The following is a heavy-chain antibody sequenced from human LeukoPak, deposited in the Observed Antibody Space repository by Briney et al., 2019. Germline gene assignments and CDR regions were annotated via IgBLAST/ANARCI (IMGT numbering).Heavy chain of an antibody. V-gene: IGHV3-23*01. CDR1: GFTFSSYA. CDR2: ISGSGGGT. J-gene: IGHJ6*03. CDR3: AKGAGVAAYYYMDV. Sequence: GGSLRLSCAASGFTFSSYAMCWVRQAPGRGLEWVSAISGSGGGTYYADSVKGRFTVSRDNSKSTLYLQINSLRTEDTAVYYCAKGAGVAAYYYMDVWGKGTTVTVSS. D-gene: IGHD3-10*01.